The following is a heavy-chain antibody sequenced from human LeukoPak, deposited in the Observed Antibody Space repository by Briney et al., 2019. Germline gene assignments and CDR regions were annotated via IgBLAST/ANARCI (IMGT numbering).Heavy chain of an antibody. CDR3: ARLLAVAWYFDL. J-gene: IGHJ2*01. V-gene: IGHV3-53*01. CDR1: GFTVSSNY. CDR2: IYSGGST. Sequence: GGSLRLSCAASGFTVSSNYMSWVRQAPGKGLEWVSVIYSGGSTYYADSVKGRFTISRDNSKNTLYLQMNSLRAEDTAVYYCARLLAVAWYFDLWGRGNLVTVSS. D-gene: IGHD6-19*01.